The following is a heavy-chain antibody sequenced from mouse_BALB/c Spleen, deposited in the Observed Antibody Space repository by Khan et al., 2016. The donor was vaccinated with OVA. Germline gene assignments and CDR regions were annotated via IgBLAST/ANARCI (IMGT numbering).Heavy chain of an antibody. J-gene: IGHJ2*01. V-gene: IGHV3-1*02. Sequence: EVQLQESGPDLVKPSQSLSLTCTVTGYSITSGYSWHWIRQFPGNKLEWMGYIYYIGSTNCNPSLKSRIAITRDTSKNQFFLQLKSATTEETATYYCARDGNYFDYWGQGTTLTVSS. D-gene: IGHD1-1*01. CDR3: ARDGNYFDY. CDR1: GYSITSGYS. CDR2: IYYIGST.